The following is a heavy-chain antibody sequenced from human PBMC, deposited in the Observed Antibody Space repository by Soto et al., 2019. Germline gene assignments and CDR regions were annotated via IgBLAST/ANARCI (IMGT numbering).Heavy chain of an antibody. CDR1: GGSVSSGSYY. Sequence: SETLSLTCTVSGGSVSSGSYYWSWIRQPPGKGLEWIGYIYYSGSTNYNPSLKSRVTISVDTSKNQFSLKLSSVTAADTAVYYCARVYYDILTGYATYGMDVWGQGTTVTVS. CDR2: IYYSGST. J-gene: IGHJ6*02. V-gene: IGHV4-61*01. D-gene: IGHD3-9*01. CDR3: ARVYYDILTGYATYGMDV.